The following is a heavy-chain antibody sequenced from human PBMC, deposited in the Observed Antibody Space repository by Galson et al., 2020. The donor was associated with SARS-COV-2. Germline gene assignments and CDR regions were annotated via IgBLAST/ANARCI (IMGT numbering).Heavy chain of an antibody. J-gene: IGHJ3*02. V-gene: IGHV4-61*02. CDR1: GGSITSGSYN. Sequence: SETLSLTCTVSGGSITSGSYNWTWIRQPAGKGLEWIGRVYSSGSTNYNPSLSSRLSISIDTSRNQFSLRLHSVTAADTAVYYCGRGEYYYDSSGYHYHAFDIWGQGTMVTVSS. CDR3: GRGEYYYDSSGYHYHAFDI. CDR2: VYSSGST. D-gene: IGHD3-22*01.